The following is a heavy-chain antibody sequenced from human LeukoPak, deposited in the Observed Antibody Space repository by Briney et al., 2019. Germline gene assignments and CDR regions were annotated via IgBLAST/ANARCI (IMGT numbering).Heavy chain of an antibody. CDR1: GFTFSDYY. CDR2: IKQDGSEK. V-gene: IGHV3-7*01. Sequence: GGSLRLSCAASGFTFSDYYMNWVRQAPGKGLEWVANIKQDGSEKYYVDSVKGRFTISRDNAKNSLYLQMNSLRAEDTAVYYCARVDQGGSSSYYWGQGTLVTVSS. D-gene: IGHD6-6*01. CDR3: ARVDQGGSSSYY. J-gene: IGHJ4*02.